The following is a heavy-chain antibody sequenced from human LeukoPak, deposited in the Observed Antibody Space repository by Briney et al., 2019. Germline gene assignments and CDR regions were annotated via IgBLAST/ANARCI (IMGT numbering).Heavy chain of an antibody. D-gene: IGHD4-17*01. CDR2: ISGSGAST. J-gene: IGHJ4*02. V-gene: IGHV3-23*01. CDR1: GFTFSSYA. Sequence: PGGSLRLSCVASGFTFSSYALNWVRQTPGKGLEWVSTISGSGASTYYADAVRGRFTISRDNSRNTLQLQMNSLRAEDTAVYYCARGLRRGDYWGQGTLVTVSS. CDR3: ARGLRRGDY.